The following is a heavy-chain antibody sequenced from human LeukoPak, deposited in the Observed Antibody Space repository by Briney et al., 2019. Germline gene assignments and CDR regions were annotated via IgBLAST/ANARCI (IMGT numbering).Heavy chain of an antibody. Sequence: PSETLSLTCAVYGGSFSGYYWSWIRQPPGKGLEWIGEINHSGSTNYNPSLKSRVTISVDTSKNQFSLKLSSVTAAGTAVYYCARGQRSRGWYFGYYYMDVWGKGTTVTVSS. CDR2: INHSGST. CDR3: ARGQRSRGWYFGYYYMDV. V-gene: IGHV4-34*01. D-gene: IGHD6-19*01. CDR1: GGSFSGYY. J-gene: IGHJ6*03.